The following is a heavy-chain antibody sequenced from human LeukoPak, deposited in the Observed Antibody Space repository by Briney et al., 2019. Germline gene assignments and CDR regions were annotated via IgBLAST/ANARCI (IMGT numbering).Heavy chain of an antibody. CDR3: ARSIAAAGPPGYGMDV. J-gene: IGHJ6*02. CDR1: GFTFSSYS. CDR2: ISSSSSYI. D-gene: IGHD6-13*01. Sequence: GGSLRLSCAASGFTFSSYSMNWVRQAPGKGLEWVSSISSSSSYIYYADSVKGRFTISRDNAKNSLYLQMNSLRAEDTAVYYCARSIAAAGPPGYGMDVWGQGTTVTVSS. V-gene: IGHV3-21*01.